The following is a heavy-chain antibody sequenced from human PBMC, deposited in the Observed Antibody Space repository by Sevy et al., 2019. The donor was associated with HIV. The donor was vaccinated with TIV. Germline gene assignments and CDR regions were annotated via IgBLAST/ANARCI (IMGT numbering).Heavy chain of an antibody. CDR3: ARWDV. CDR1: GFTFSSYW. J-gene: IGHJ6*04. Sequence: GGSLRLSCAASGFTFSSYWMNWVRQAPGKGLEWVANIKEDGSDKSYVDSVKGLFTISRDNAQNSLYLEMNSLRAEVTAVYYCARWDVGGKGTTVTVSS. V-gene: IGHV3-7*01. CDR2: IKEDGSDK.